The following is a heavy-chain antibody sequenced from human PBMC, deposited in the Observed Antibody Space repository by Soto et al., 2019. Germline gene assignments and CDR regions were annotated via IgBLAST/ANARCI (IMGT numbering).Heavy chain of an antibody. D-gene: IGHD1-20*01. J-gene: IGHJ4*02. CDR3: ATKRTGITTIGPGY. Sequence: EVQLVESGGALVKPGGSLRLSCAASGFTFSNAWMSWVRQAPGKGLEWVGRIKSKTDGGTTDYAAAVEGRFTISRDDSKNTLYLQMDSLKTEDTAVYYCATKRTGITTIGPGYWGQGTMVTVSS. CDR1: GFTFSNAW. V-gene: IGHV3-15*02. CDR2: IKSKTDGGTT.